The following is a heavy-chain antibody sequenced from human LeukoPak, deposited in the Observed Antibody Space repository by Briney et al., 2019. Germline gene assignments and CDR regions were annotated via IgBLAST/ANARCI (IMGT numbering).Heavy chain of an antibody. CDR3: ARLNFGDDY. D-gene: IGHD4-17*01. CDR2: IYGSTSA. CDR1: GFTVSSKY. J-gene: IGHJ4*02. V-gene: IGHV3-66*01. Sequence: GGSLRLSCAASGFTVSSKYINWVRQAPGKGLEWVSLIYGSTSADYADSVKGRFTISRDNSMNTVYLQMNSLRAEDTAIYYCARLNFGDDYWGQGTLVTVSS.